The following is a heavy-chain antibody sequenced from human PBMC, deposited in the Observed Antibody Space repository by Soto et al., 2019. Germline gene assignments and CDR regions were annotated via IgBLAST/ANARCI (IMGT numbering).Heavy chain of an antibody. CDR1: GYTFTSYD. CDR3: GRGGSSGVFDF. CDR2: MNPNSGNT. Sequence: GASVKVSCKTSGYTFTSYDINWVRQATGQGLEWMGWMNPNSGNTAYAQKFQGRVTMTRNTSISTAYMELSSLRSEDTAVYYCGRGGSSGVFDFWGQGKLVIVSS. D-gene: IGHD2-15*01. V-gene: IGHV1-8*01. J-gene: IGHJ3*01.